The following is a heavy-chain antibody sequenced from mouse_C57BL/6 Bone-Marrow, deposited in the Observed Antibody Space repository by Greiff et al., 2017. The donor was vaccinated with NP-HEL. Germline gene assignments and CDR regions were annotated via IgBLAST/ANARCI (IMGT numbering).Heavy chain of an antibody. V-gene: IGHV1-81*01. CDR3: ARKEGLRRGLFAY. Sequence: QVQLQQSGAELARPGASVKLSCKASGYTFTSYGISWVKQRTGQGLEWIGEIYPRSGNTYYNEKFKGKATLTADKSSSTAYMELRSLTSEDSAVYFCARKEGLRRGLFAYWGQGTLVTVSA. CDR2: IYPRSGNT. CDR1: GYTFTSYG. D-gene: IGHD2-4*01. J-gene: IGHJ3*01.